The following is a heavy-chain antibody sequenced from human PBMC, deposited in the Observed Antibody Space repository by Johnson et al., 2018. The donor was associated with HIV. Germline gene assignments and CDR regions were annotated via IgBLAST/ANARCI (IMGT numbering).Heavy chain of an antibody. CDR1: GFTFSSYA. CDR3: ARDSSNSFRFEMYAFDI. J-gene: IGHJ3*02. CDR2: ISYDGINK. D-gene: IGHD6-6*01. V-gene: IGHV3-30-3*01. Sequence: QVQLVESGGGVVQPGRSLRLSCAASGFTFSSYAMHWVRQAPGKGLEWVAVISYDGINKYYADSVKGRFTISRDNSKNTLYLQMNSLRPEDTAVYYCARDSSNSFRFEMYAFDIWGQGTM.